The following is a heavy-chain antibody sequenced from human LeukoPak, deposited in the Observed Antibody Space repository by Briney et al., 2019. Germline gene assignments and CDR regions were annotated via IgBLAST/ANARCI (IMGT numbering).Heavy chain of an antibody. Sequence: GGSLRLSCAASGFTFSSHAMSWVRQAPGKGLEWVSAISGSGGSTYYADSVKGRFTISRDNSKNTLYLQMNSLRAEDTAVYYCAKRGPYYDIFGGMDVWGQGTTVTVSS. D-gene: IGHD3-9*01. CDR2: ISGSGGST. V-gene: IGHV3-23*01. CDR1: GFTFSSHA. CDR3: AKRGPYYDIFGGMDV. J-gene: IGHJ6*02.